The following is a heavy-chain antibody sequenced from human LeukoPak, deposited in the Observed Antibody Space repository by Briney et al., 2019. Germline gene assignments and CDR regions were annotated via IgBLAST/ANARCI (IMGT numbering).Heavy chain of an antibody. CDR1: GFTVSNNR. J-gene: IGHJ6*02. CDR2: IYSDGNT. D-gene: IGHD1-26*01. CDR3: AKDRGSSPYYYYGMDV. V-gene: IGHV3-53*05. Sequence: GGSLRLSCAASGFTVSNNRLSWVRQAPGMGLEWVSTIYSDGNTYYPDSVKGRFTISRDNSKNTLYLQTNSLRAEDTAVYYCAKDRGSSPYYYYGMDVWGQGTTVTVSS.